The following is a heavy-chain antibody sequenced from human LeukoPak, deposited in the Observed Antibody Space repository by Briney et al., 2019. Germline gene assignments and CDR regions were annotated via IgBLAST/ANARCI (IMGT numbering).Heavy chain of an antibody. CDR1: GFTFSSYW. CDR2: INSDGSST. CDR3: AREGSYYYDSSGYIGY. J-gene: IGHJ4*02. D-gene: IGHD3-22*01. V-gene: IGHV3-74*01. Sequence: GGSLRLSCAASGFTFSSYWMHWVRQAPGKGLGWVSRINSDGSSTSYADSVKGRFTISRDNAKNTLYPQMNSLRAEDTAVYYCAREGSYYYDSSGYIGYWGQGTLVTVSS.